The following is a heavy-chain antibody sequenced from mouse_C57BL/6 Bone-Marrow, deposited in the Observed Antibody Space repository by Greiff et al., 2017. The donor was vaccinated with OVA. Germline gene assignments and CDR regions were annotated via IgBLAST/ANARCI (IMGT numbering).Heavy chain of an antibody. CDR2: IHPNSGST. V-gene: IGHV1-64*01. D-gene: IGHD1-1*01. CDR1: GYTFTSYW. CDR3: ARKMTTVAGYWYFDV. J-gene: IGHJ1*03. Sequence: QVQLQQPGAELVKPGASVKLSCKASGYTFTSYWMHWVKQRPGQGLEWIGMIHPNSGSTNYNEKFKSKATLTVDKSSSTAYMQLSSLTSEDSAVYDCARKMTTVAGYWYFDVWGTGTTVTVSS.